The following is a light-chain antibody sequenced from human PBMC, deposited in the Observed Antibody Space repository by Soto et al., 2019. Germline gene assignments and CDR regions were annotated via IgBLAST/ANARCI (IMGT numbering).Light chain of an antibody. CDR3: QQTYTIPIS. CDR1: QSISSW. CDR2: TTS. J-gene: IGKJ5*01. Sequence: DIQMTQSPSTLSASVGDRVTIPCRASQSISSWLAWYQQKTGKVPSLLIYTTSTLQIGVPSRFSGSGSGTDFTLTISSLQPEDFATYYCQQTYTIPISVGQGTRLEIK. V-gene: IGKV1-39*01.